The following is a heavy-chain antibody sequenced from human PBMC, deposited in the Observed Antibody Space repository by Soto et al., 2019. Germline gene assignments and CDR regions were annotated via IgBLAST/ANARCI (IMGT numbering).Heavy chain of an antibody. Sequence: ASVKVSCKASGYTFTSYAMHWVRQAPGQRLEWMGWINAGDGNTKYSQKFQGRVTITRDTSASTAYMELSSLRSEDTAVYYCARGITLPTPLDYWGQGTLVTVS. V-gene: IGHV1-3*01. J-gene: IGHJ4*02. CDR3: ARGITLPTPLDY. CDR1: GYTFTSYA. D-gene: IGHD1-20*01. CDR2: INAGDGNT.